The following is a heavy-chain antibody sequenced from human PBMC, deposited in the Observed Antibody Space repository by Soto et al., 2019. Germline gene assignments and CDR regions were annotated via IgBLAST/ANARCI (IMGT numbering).Heavy chain of an antibody. Sequence: GASVKVSCKASGYTFTSYGISGVRQAPGQGLEWMGWISAYNGNTNYAQKLQGRVTMTTDTSTSTAYMELRSLRSDDTAVYYCARAPHDYYDSSRYYLENDYWGQRTLVTVSS. CDR1: GYTFTSYG. CDR2: ISAYNGNT. D-gene: IGHD3-22*01. CDR3: ARAPHDYYDSSRYYLENDY. J-gene: IGHJ4*02. V-gene: IGHV1-18*01.